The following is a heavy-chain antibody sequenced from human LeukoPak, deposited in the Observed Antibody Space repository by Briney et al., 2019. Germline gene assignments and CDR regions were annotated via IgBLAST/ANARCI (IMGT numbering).Heavy chain of an antibody. CDR3: AKGGGSGWYCSIH. Sequence: GGSLRLSCAASGFTFSSYAMSWVRQAPGKGLEWVSAISGSGGSTYYADSVRGRFTISRDNSKNTLYLQMNSLRAEDTAVYYCAKGGGSGWYCSIHWGQGTLVTVSS. CDR2: ISGSGGST. CDR1: GFTFSSYA. V-gene: IGHV3-23*01. D-gene: IGHD6-19*01. J-gene: IGHJ4*02.